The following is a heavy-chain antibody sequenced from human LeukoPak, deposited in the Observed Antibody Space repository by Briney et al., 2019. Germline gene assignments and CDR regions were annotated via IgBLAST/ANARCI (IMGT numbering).Heavy chain of an antibody. V-gene: IGHV3-66*01. CDR1: GFTVSSNY. Sequence: GGSLRLSCAAPGFTVSSNYMSWVRQAPGKGLEWVSVIYSGGSTYYADSVKGRFTISRDNSKNTLYLQMNSLRAEDTAVYYCAAGYYDSSGFDYWGQGTLVTVSS. CDR2: IYSGGST. CDR3: AAGYYDSSGFDY. D-gene: IGHD3-22*01. J-gene: IGHJ4*02.